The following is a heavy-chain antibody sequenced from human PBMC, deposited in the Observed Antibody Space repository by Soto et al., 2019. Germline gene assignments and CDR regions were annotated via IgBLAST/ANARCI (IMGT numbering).Heavy chain of an antibody. Sequence: PGGSLRLSCAASGFTFSSYGMHWFRQAPGKGLEWVAVIWYDGSNKYYADSVKGRFTISRDNSKNTLYLQMNSLRAEDTAVYYCAGDRYSSSIYYYGMYVWGQGTTVTVSS. D-gene: IGHD6-6*01. CDR1: GFTFSSYG. CDR3: AGDRYSSSIYYYGMYV. V-gene: IGHV3-33*01. J-gene: IGHJ6*02. CDR2: IWYDGSNK.